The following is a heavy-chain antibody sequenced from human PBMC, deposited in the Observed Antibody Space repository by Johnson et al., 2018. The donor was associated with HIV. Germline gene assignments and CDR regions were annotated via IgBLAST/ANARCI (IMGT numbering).Heavy chain of an antibody. J-gene: IGHJ3*02. Sequence: VQLVESGGGLVQPGGSLRLSCAASGLTFSNSWMHWVCQAPEKGLEWVADIKCDGSEKYYVDSVKGRFTISRDNAKNSLYLQMNSLRAEDTAVYYCARGSWGSHTGDAFDIWGQGTMVTVSS. CDR1: GLTFSNSW. V-gene: IGHV3-52*01. CDR2: IKCDGSEK. CDR3: ARGSWGSHTGDAFDI. D-gene: IGHD3-16*01.